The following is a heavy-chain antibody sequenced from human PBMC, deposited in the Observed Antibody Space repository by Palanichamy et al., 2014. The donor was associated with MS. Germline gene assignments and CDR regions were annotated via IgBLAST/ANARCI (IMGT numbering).Heavy chain of an antibody. D-gene: IGHD1-7*01. Sequence: QVQLVESGGGVIQAWGVPETLLCSVWIHLQYLGMHWVRQAPGKVLEWVAFIRSDGSNQYYADSVKGRFTISRDNSKNTLYLQMNSLRDEDTAMYFCAKDGGITGTTSIYWGQGTLVTVSS. CDR3: AKDGGITGTTSIY. J-gene: IGHJ4*02. CDR2: IRSDGSNQ. CDR1: IHLQYLG. V-gene: IGHV3-30*02.